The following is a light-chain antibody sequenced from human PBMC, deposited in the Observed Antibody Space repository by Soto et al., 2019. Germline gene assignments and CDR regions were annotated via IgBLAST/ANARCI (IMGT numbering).Light chain of an antibody. V-gene: IGLV1-44*01. CDR3: AEGDATLNGSYV. J-gene: IGLJ1*01. CDR2: SNN. CDR1: SSNIGSNT. Sequence: QSALTQPPSASGTPGQRVTISCSGSSSNIGSNTVNWYQQLPGTAPKLLIYSNNQRPSGVPDRFSGSKSGTSASLAISGLQSGEEADFYWAEGDATLNGSYVFETGTKSPVL.